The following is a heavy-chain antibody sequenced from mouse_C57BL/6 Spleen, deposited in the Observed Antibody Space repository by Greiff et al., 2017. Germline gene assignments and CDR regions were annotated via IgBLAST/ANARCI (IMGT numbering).Heavy chain of an antibody. J-gene: IGHJ3*01. CDR3: SPYGNYGWFAY. CDR2: IDPSDSDT. V-gene: IGHV1-52*01. D-gene: IGHD2-1*01. Sequence: VQLQQPGAELVRPGSSVKLSCKASGYTFTSYWMHWVKQRPIQGLEWIGNIDPSDSDTHYNQKFKDKATLTVDKSSSTAYMQLSSLASEDSAVDCCSPYGNYGWFAYWGQGTLVTVSA. CDR1: GYTFTSYW.